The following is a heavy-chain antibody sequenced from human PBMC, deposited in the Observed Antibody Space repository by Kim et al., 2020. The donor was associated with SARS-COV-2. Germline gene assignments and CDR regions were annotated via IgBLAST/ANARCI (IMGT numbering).Heavy chain of an antibody. J-gene: IGHJ5*02. D-gene: IGHD3-3*01. Sequence: SETLSLTCAVSGGSFSDYYWSWIRQPPGKGLEWIGEINHSLTTNYNPSLKSRVSISLDTSKNQFSLKLTSVTAADTAVYYCARGATNFGVVIAGLVLWFDPWGQGTLVTVSS. CDR2: INHSLTT. CDR1: GGSFSDYY. V-gene: IGHV4-34*01. CDR3: ARGATNFGVVIAGLVLWFDP.